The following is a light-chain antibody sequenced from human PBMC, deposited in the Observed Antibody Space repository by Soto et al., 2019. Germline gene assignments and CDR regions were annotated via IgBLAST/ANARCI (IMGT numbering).Light chain of an antibody. CDR2: GAS. CDR3: QQYGSSPFT. V-gene: IGKV3-20*01. J-gene: IGKJ3*01. CDR1: QSVSSSY. Sequence: EIVLTQSPGTLSLSPGERATLSCRDSQSVSSSYLAWYQQKPGQAPRLLIYGASSRATGIPDRFCGSGSGTDFTLTISRLEPEDFAVYYCQQYGSSPFTFGPGTKVDIK.